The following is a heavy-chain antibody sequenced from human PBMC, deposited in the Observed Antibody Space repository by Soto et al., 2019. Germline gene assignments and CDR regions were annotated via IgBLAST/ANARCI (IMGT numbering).Heavy chain of an antibody. CDR1: GYTFTSYY. V-gene: IGHV1-18*01. Sequence: ASVKVSCKASGYTFTSYYISWVRQAPGQGLEWMGWISTYNGNTNYAQKLQGRVTMTTDTSTSTAYMELRSLRSDDTAVYYCARGFRVAATRWWFVPWGQGTLVTVSS. CDR3: ARGFRVAATRWWFVP. D-gene: IGHD2-15*01. J-gene: IGHJ5*02. CDR2: ISTYNGNT.